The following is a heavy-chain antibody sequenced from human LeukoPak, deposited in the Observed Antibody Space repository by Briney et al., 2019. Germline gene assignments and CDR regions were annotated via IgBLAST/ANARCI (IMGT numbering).Heavy chain of an antibody. CDR1: GYTFTGYY. J-gene: IGHJ5*02. CDR3: ARYIPVDVYFDP. Sequence: ASVKVSCKASGYTFTGYYLHWVRQAPGQGLEWMGWLNPNSGATKYAQKFQGRVTMTRDTSITTAYMELNRLRYDDTAMYYCARYIPVDVYFDPWGQGTLVTVSS. CDR2: LNPNSGAT. D-gene: IGHD5/OR15-5a*01. V-gene: IGHV1-2*02.